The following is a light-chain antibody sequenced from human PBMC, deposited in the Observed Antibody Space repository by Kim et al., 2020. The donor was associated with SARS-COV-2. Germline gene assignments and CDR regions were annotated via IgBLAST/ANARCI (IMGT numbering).Light chain of an antibody. V-gene: IGLV3-21*04. J-gene: IGLJ3*02. CDR2: YDS. Sequence: SYELTQPPSVSVAPGKTARITCGGNNIGSKSVPWYQQQPGQAPVLVIYYDSDRPSGIPDRFSGSNSGNKATLTISRVEAGDEADYYCQVWDSISDHVVFGGGAQLTVL. CDR1: NIGSKS. CDR3: QVWDSISDHVV.